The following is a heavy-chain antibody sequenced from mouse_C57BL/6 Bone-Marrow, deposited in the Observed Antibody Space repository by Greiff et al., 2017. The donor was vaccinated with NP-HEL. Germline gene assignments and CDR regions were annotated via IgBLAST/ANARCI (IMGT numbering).Heavy chain of an antibody. V-gene: IGHV5-4*01. J-gene: IGHJ2*01. CDR1: GFTFSSYA. Sequence: EVQRVESGGGLVKPGGSLKLSCAASGFTFSSYAMSWVRQTPEKRLEWVATISDGGSYTYYPDNVKGRFTISRDNAKNNLYLQMSHLKSEDTAMYYCAREGGRFPYYFDYWGQGTTLTVSS. D-gene: IGHD3-3*01. CDR2: ISDGGSYT. CDR3: AREGGRFPYYFDY.